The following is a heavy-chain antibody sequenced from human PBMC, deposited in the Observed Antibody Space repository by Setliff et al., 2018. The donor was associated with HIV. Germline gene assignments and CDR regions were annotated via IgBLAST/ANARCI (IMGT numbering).Heavy chain of an antibody. J-gene: IGHJ3*02. CDR1: GYSINNGYY. CDR2: IYQTGNT. CDR3: ARGQGCGGGCHYAFEM. D-gene: IGHD2-21*02. V-gene: IGHV4-38-2*02. Sequence: PSETLSLTCSVSGYSINNGYYWGWIRQPPGKGLEWVATIYQTGNTYYMPSLQSRVTIYVDMSKNQFSLNLNSVTAADTAVYYCARGQGCGGGCHYAFEMWGQGTMVTV.